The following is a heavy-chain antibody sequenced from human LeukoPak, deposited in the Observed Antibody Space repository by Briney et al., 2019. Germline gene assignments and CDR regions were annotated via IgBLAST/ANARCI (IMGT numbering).Heavy chain of an antibody. CDR2: IIPIFGTT. CDR3: GKVESAYCSGVNCYFNWFDT. CDR1: GGTFTSYA. D-gene: IGHD2-15*01. V-gene: IGHV1-69*13. J-gene: IGHJ5*02. Sequence: SVTVSCKASGGTFTSYAISWVRQAPGQGLEWMGGIIPIFGTTNYTQTFQDRVTITADDPPSTVYLELSSLRSEDTAVYYCGKVESAYCSGVNCYFNWFDTWGQGTLVTVSS.